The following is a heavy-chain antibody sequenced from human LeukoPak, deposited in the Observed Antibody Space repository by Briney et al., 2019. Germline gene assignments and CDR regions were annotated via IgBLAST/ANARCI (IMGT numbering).Heavy chain of an antibody. CDR3: ARFRLSNYDTLTGYYYYFDY. V-gene: IGHV3-21*01. CDR2: ISGDSRYI. Sequence: GGSLRLSCAASGFTFSSYSMNWVRQAPGKGLEWVSSISGDSRYIYYADSVKGRFTISRDNAKSSLYLQMNSLRAEDTAVYYCARFRLSNYDTLTGYYYYFDYWGQGTLVTVSS. J-gene: IGHJ4*02. CDR1: GFTFSSYS. D-gene: IGHD3-9*01.